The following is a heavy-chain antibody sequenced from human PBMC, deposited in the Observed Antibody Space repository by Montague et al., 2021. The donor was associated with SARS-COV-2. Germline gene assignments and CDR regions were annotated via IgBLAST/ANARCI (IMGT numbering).Heavy chain of an antibody. J-gene: IGHJ6*02. D-gene: IGHD3-9*01. V-gene: IGHV2-70*11. CDR2: IDWDDDK. CDR1: GFSLSTSRMC. CDR3: ARRTYDILTGYDYGMDV. Sequence: PALVKPTQTLTLTCTFSGFSLSTSRMCVSWIRQPPGKALEWLARIDWDDDKYYGTSLKTRLTISKDTSKNQVVLTMTNMDPVDTATYHCARRTYDILTGYDYGMDVGGQGTTVTVSS.